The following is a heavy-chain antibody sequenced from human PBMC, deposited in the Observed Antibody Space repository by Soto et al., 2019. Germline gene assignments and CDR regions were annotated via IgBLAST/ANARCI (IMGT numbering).Heavy chain of an antibody. CDR3: AKEKAPGFTVVAAFDY. CDR1: GFTFSSYA. D-gene: IGHD2-15*01. CDR2: ISGSGGST. J-gene: IGHJ4*02. Sequence: GGSLRLSCAASGFTFSSYAMSWVRQAPGKGLEWVSAISGSGGSTYYADSVKGRFTISRDNSKNTLYLQMNSLRAEDTAVYYCAKEKAPGFTVVAAFDYWGQGTLVTVSS. V-gene: IGHV3-23*01.